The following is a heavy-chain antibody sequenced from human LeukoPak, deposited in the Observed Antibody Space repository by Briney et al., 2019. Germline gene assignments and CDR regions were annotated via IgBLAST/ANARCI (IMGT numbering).Heavy chain of an antibody. J-gene: IGHJ4*02. D-gene: IGHD3-22*01. CDR3: ASHYDTSGYHYFDF. Sequence: GGSLRLSCAASGFTFSRYAMHWVRQAPGGGLEWVAFISYDGSNKYYADSVKGRFTISRDSSKNTLYLQMNSLRAEDTAVYYCASHYDTSGYHYFDFRGQGTLVTVSS. CDR2: ISYDGSNK. V-gene: IGHV3-30-3*01. CDR1: GFTFSRYA.